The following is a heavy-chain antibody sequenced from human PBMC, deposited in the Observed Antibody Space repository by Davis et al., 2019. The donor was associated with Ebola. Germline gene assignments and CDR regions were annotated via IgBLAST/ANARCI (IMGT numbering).Heavy chain of an antibody. J-gene: IGHJ4*02. V-gene: IGHV4-34*01. CDR3: ARGRVYYDFWSGYHAFDY. CDR1: GGSFSGYY. CDR2: INHSGGT. Sequence: SETLSLTCAVYGGSFSGYYWSWIRQPPGKGLEWIGEINHSGGTNYNPSLKSRLTISVDTSKNQFSLQLSSVTAADAAMYYCARGRVYYDFWSGYHAFDYWGQGTLISVSS. D-gene: IGHD3-3*01.